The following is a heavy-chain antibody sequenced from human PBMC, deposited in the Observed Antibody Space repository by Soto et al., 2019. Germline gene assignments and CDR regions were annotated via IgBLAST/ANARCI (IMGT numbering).Heavy chain of an antibody. Sequence: SETLSLTCAVSGGSISSGGYSWSWIRQPPGMGLEWIGYIYHSGSTYYNPSLKSRVTISVDRSKNQFSLKLSSVTAADTAVYYCGRDSKYSYGNGWFDPWGQGTLVTVSS. J-gene: IGHJ5*02. CDR3: GRDSKYSYGNGWFDP. V-gene: IGHV4-30-2*01. D-gene: IGHD5-18*01. CDR1: GGSISSGGYS. CDR2: IYHSGST.